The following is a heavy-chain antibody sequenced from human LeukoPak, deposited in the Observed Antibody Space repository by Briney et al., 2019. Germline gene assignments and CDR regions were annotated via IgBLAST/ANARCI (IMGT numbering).Heavy chain of an antibody. CDR2: IGASSATI. V-gene: IGHV3-48*04. D-gene: IGHD3-3*01. J-gene: IGHJ6*03. Sequence: GGSLRLSCAASGFTFSSYSMNWVRQAPGKGLEWISYIGASSATIYYADSVQGRFTISRDNAKNSLYLQMDNLRAEDTAVYYCAKFFGVEYFYYMDVWGNGATVIVSS. CDR3: AKFFGVEYFYYMDV. CDR1: GFTFSSYS.